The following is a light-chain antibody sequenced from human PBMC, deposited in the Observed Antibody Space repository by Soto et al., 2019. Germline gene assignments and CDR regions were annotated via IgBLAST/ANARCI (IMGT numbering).Light chain of an antibody. J-gene: IGKJ4*01. CDR2: SAV. CDR1: QGVRNN. Sequence: EVVMTQSPVTLSVSPGESATLSCRASQGVRNNVAWYQQKPGQALRLLVHSAVTGAVGIADTFSGRGSGTEFTLIISCLQSEDFATYYCQQYYSYPPTFGGGTKVDI. V-gene: IGKV3D-15*01. CDR3: QQYYSYPPT.